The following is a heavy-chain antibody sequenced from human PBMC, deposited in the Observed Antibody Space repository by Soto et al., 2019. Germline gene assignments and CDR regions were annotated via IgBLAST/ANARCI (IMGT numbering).Heavy chain of an antibody. Sequence: PGGSLRLSCAASGFTFSSYAMGWVRQAPGKGLEWVSAISGSGGSTYYADSVKGRFTISRDNSKNTLYLQMNSLRAEDTAVYYCAKDTRVVAATNDAFDIWGQGTMVTVSS. D-gene: IGHD2-15*01. CDR1: GFTFSSYA. CDR3: AKDTRVVAATNDAFDI. J-gene: IGHJ3*02. V-gene: IGHV3-23*01. CDR2: ISGSGGST.